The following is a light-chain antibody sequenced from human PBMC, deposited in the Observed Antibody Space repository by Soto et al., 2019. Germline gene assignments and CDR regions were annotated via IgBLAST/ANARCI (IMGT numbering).Light chain of an antibody. Sequence: EIVLTQSPGTLSLSPGERATLSCRASQSVSSSYLAWYQQKPGQAPRLLIYGAYIRATGIPDRFSGSESGTDITLTISRLEPEDVAVYYCQQYGSSPRTFGQGTKVEIK. V-gene: IGKV3-20*01. CDR1: QSVSSSY. J-gene: IGKJ1*01. CDR3: QQYGSSPRT. CDR2: GAY.